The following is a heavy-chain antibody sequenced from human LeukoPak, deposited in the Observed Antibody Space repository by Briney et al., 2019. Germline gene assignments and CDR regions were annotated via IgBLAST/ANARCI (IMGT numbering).Heavy chain of an antibody. CDR3: AGGPKPSIVVVPAKRYGMDV. CDR2: IIPIFGTA. CDR1: GGTFSSYA. Sequence: ASVKVSCKASGGTFSSYAISWVRQAPGQGLEWMGGIIPIFGTANYAQKFQGRVTITADESTSTAYMELSSLRSEDTAVYYCAGGPKPSIVVVPAKRYGMDVWGKGTTVTVSS. J-gene: IGHJ6*04. D-gene: IGHD2-2*01. V-gene: IGHV1-69*01.